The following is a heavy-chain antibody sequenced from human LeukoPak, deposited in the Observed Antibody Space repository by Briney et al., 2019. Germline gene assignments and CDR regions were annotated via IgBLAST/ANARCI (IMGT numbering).Heavy chain of an antibody. CDR2: IYRGGDT. V-gene: IGHV3-53*01. CDR3: ARDLSSSFDY. J-gene: IGHJ4*02. CDR1: GFTFSDYT. Sequence: PGGSLRLSCAASGFTFSDYTLNWVRQAPGKGLEWVSVIYRGGDTYYVDSVKGRFTISRDNSKNTLYLQMNSLRAEDTAVYYCARDLSSSFDYWGRGTLVTVSS. D-gene: IGHD3-16*01.